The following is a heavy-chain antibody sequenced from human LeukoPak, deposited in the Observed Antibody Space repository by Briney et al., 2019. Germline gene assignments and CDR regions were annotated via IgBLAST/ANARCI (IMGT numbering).Heavy chain of an antibody. D-gene: IGHD3-10*01. CDR3: ARGPSYYYGSGSFHNFDY. Sequence: SQTLSLTCAISGDSVSSNSAAWNWIRQSPSRGLEWLGRTYHRSKWYNDYAVSVKSRITINPDTSKNQFSLQLNSVTPEDTAVYYCARGPSYYYGSGSFHNFDYWGQGTLVTVSS. V-gene: IGHV6-1*01. CDR1: GDSVSSNSAA. J-gene: IGHJ4*02. CDR2: TYHRSKWYN.